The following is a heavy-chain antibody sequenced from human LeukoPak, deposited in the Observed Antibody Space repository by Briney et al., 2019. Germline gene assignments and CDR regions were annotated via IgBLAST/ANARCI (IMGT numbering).Heavy chain of an antibody. V-gene: IGHV4-59*05. J-gene: IGHJ4*02. CDR3: ARHSPIAAAGTFDY. CDR1: GGSISSYF. D-gene: IGHD6-13*01. CDR2: IYYSGST. Sequence: PSETLSLTCTVSGGSISSYFWSWIRQPPGKGLEWMGSIYYSGSTYYNPSLKSRVTISVDTSKKQSSLMLSSVTAADTAVYYCARHSPIAAAGTFDYWGQGTLVTVSS.